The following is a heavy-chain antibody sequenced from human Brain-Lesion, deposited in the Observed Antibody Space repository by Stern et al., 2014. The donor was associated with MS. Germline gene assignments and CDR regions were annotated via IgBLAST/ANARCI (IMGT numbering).Heavy chain of an antibody. Sequence: VQLVESGAEVKKPGASVKVSCKTSGYIFTGYYIHWVRQAPGQGLEWMAWIKPNTCGTQYAQKFQGRVTMSRDTSISTAYVELSSLTSDDTAVYYCARDQRGITIFGVVTDYYYLGMDVWGQGTTVTVSS. CDR3: ARDQRGITIFGVVTDYYYLGMDV. CDR2: IKPNTCGT. J-gene: IGHJ6*02. CDR1: GYIFTGYY. V-gene: IGHV1-2*02. D-gene: IGHD3-3*01.